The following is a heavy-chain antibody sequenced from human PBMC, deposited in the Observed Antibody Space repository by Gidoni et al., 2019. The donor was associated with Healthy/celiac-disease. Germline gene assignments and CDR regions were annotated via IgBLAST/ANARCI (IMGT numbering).Heavy chain of an antibody. CDR3: ARHRYCSSTSCYLDY. D-gene: IGHD2-2*01. CDR1: GFTFDDYG. V-gene: IGHV3-20*01. J-gene: IGHJ4*02. CDR2: INWNGGST. Sequence: EVQLVASGGGVVRPGGSLRLSCAASGFTFDDYGMSWVRQAPGKGLEWVSGINWNGGSTGYADSVKGRFTISRDNAKNSLYLQMNSLRAEDTALYHCARHRYCSSTSCYLDYWGQGTLVTVSS.